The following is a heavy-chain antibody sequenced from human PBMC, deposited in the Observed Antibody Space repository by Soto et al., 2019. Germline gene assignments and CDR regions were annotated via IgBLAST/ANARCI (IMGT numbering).Heavy chain of an antibody. V-gene: IGHV3-48*02. CDR3: TRGQQLGLYNWFDS. D-gene: IGHD1-1*01. J-gene: IGHJ5*01. CDR2: ISSASSNI. Sequence: GGSLRLSCAASGFTFSSYIMNWVRQAPGKGLEWVSYISSASSNIYYIDSVKGRFTTSRDNAKNSLYLQMSSLRDEDTAVYYCTRGQQLGLYNWFDSWGQGTLVTVSS. CDR1: GFTFSSYI.